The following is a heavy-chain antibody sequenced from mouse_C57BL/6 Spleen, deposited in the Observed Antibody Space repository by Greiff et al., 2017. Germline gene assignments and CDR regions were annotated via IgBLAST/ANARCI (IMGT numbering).Heavy chain of an antibody. J-gene: IGHJ4*01. Sequence: VKLMESGPGLVQPSQSLSITCTVSGFSLTSYGVHWVRQSPGTGLEWLGVIWSGGSTDFNAAFISRLSISKNNSKSQIFFKMNSLQANDTAIYYCARNADGYYAMDYWGQGTSVTVSS. CDR3: ARNADGYYAMDY. CDR1: GFSLTSYG. D-gene: IGHD2-3*01. V-gene: IGHV2-2*02. CDR2: IWSGGST.